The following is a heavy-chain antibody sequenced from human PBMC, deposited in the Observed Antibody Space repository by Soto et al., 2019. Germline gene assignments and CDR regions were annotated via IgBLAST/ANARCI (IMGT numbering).Heavy chain of an antibody. CDR2: ITPMFGTA. Sequence: ASVKVSCKASGGTFSRYAISWVRQAPGQGLEWMGGITPMFGTANYAQKFQGRVTITADDSTSTAYMELSSLRSDDTAVYYCAQTLGLAVAGPGRFDLWGRGTLVTVS. CDR3: AQTLGLAVAGPGRFDL. CDR1: GGTFSRYA. J-gene: IGHJ2*01. D-gene: IGHD6-19*01. V-gene: IGHV1-69*13.